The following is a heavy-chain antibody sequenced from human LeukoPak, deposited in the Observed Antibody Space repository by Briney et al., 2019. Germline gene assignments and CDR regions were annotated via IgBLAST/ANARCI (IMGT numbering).Heavy chain of an antibody. Sequence: SVKVSCKASGGTFSSYAISWVRQAPGQGLEWMGGIIPIFGTANYAQKFQGRVTITADESTSTAYMELSSLRSEDTAVYYCARDRGSGSYDYQYYFDYWGQGTLVIVSS. CDR1: GGTFSSYA. V-gene: IGHV1-69*13. J-gene: IGHJ4*02. CDR2: IIPIFGTA. CDR3: ARDRGSGSYDYQYYFDY. D-gene: IGHD1-26*01.